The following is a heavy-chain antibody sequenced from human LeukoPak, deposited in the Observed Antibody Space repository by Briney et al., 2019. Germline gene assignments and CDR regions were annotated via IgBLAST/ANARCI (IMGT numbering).Heavy chain of an antibody. CDR1: GFTFSTYW. Sequence: GGSLRLSCAASGFTFSTYWMSWVRQAPGKGLEWVSYISSSSSYTNYADSVKGRFTISRDNAKNSLYLQMNSLRAEDTAVYYCARDGYYYYDRGYFDLWGRGTLVTVSS. V-gene: IGHV3-11*05. CDR2: ISSSSSYT. CDR3: ARDGYYYYDRGYFDL. D-gene: IGHD3-22*01. J-gene: IGHJ2*01.